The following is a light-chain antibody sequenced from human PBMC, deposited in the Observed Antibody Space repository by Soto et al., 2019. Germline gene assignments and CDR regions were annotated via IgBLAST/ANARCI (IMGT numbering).Light chain of an antibody. CDR2: DVS. Sequence: QSVLTQPASGSGSHGQSITISCTGTSSDVGGYNYVSWYQQHPGKAPKLMIYDVSNRPSGVSNRFSGSKSGNTASLSISGLQAEDEADYYCISYTSSSTVVFGGGTKLTVL. V-gene: IGLV2-14*01. J-gene: IGLJ2*01. CDR1: SSDVGGYNY. CDR3: ISYTSSSTVV.